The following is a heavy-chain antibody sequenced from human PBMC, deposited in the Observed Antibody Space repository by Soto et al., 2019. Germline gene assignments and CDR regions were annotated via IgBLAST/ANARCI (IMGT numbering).Heavy chain of an antibody. CDR2: ISYDGSNK. CDR1: GFTFSSYA. CDR3: ARDRIFGSIGGSYHLGDY. V-gene: IGHV3-30-3*01. J-gene: IGHJ4*02. Sequence: GGSLRLSCAASGFTFSSYAMHWVRQAPGKGLEWVAVISYDGSNKYYADSVKGRFTISRDNSKNTLYLQMNSLRAEDTAVYYCARDRIFGSIGGSYHLGDYWGQGTLVTVSS. D-gene: IGHD1-26*01.